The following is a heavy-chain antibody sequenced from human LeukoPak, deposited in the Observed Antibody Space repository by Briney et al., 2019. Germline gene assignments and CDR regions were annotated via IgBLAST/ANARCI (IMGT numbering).Heavy chain of an antibody. V-gene: IGHV1-46*01. CDR3: ARGRGIAAPGPRSLFGY. CDR1: GYTFTKYY. Sequence: ASVKVSCKASGYTFTKYYMHWVRQAPGQGLEWMGIIDPSGGSTSYAQTFQGRVTMTRDTSTSTFYMELSSLRSEDTAVYYCARGRGIAAPGPRSLFGYWGQGTLVTVSS. CDR2: IDPSGGST. J-gene: IGHJ4*02. D-gene: IGHD6-13*01.